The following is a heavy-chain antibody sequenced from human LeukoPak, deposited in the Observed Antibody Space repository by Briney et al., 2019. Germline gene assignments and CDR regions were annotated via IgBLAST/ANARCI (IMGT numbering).Heavy chain of an antibody. CDR1: GSSYNAYY. Sequence: SETLSLTCAVYGSSYNAYYWSWIRQPPGKGLEWIGDIDHRGTATYNPSLKSRLTISADASKNQFSLKLNSVTDADTAVYYCAVGITILGVAASFDSWGQGNLVIVSS. V-gene: IGHV4-34*01. CDR2: IDHRGTA. D-gene: IGHD3-3*01. J-gene: IGHJ4*02. CDR3: AVGITILGVAASFDS.